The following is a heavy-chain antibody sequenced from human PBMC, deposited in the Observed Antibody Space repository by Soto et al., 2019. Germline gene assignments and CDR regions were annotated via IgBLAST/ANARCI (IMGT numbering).Heavy chain of an antibody. CDR3: ARGYCSGGSCFGGRLFDY. Sequence: PSETLSLTCTVSGGSISSGGYYWSWIRQHPGKGLEWIGYIYYSGSTYYNPSLKSRVTISVDTSKNQFSLKLSSVTAADTAVYYCARGYCSGGSCFGGRLFDYWGQGTLVTVSS. V-gene: IGHV4-31*03. CDR1: GGSISSGGYY. CDR2: IYYSGST. J-gene: IGHJ4*02. D-gene: IGHD2-15*01.